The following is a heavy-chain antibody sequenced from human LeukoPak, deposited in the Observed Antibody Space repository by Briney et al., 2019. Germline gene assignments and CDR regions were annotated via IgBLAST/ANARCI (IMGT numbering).Heavy chain of an antibody. CDR2: ISSSSSYI. Sequence: MSGGSLRLSCAASGFTFSSYSMNWVRQAPGKGLEWVSSISSSSSYIYYADSVKGRFTISRDNAKNSLYLQMNSLRAEDTAVYYCARDRWELLWYAFDIWGQGTMVTVSS. J-gene: IGHJ3*02. CDR3: ARDRWELLWYAFDI. V-gene: IGHV3-21*01. D-gene: IGHD1-26*01. CDR1: GFTFSSYS.